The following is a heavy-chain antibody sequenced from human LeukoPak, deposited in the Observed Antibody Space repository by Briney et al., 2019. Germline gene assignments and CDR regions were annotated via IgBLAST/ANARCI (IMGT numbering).Heavy chain of an antibody. D-gene: IGHD3-22*01. CDR1: GFTFSSYA. CDR3: ARDVATNYYDSSGYSDDAFDI. V-gene: IGHV3-23*01. J-gene: IGHJ3*02. Sequence: GGSLRLSCAASGFTFSSYAMSWVRQAPGKGLEWVSAISGSGGSTYYADSVKGRFTISRDNSKNTLYLQMNSLRAEDTAVYYCARDVATNYYDSSGYSDDAFDIWGQGTMVTVSS. CDR2: ISGSGGST.